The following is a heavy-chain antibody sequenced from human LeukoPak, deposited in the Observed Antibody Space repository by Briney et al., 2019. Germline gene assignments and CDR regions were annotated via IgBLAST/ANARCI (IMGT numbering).Heavy chain of an antibody. D-gene: IGHD1-26*01. Sequence: PSETLSLTCAVYGGSFSGYYWSWIRQPLGKGLEWIGEINHSGSTNYNPSLKSRVTISVDTSKNQFSLKLSSVTAADTAVYYCARRSGSYSYWGQGTLVTVSS. CDR3: ARRSGSYSY. J-gene: IGHJ4*02. V-gene: IGHV4-34*01. CDR1: GGSFSGYY. CDR2: INHSGST.